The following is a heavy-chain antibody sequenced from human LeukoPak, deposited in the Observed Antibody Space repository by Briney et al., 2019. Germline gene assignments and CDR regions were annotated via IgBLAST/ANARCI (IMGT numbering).Heavy chain of an antibody. CDR1: GGSFSGYY. J-gene: IGHJ4*02. CDR3: ARGHSSGPLDY. Sequence: SETLSLTCAVYGGSFSGYYWSWIRQPPGKGLEWIGEINHSGSTNYNPSLKSRVTISVDTSKNQFSLKLSSVTAADTAVYYCARGHSSGPLDYWGQGTLVTVSS. CDR2: INHSGST. V-gene: IGHV4-34*01. D-gene: IGHD6-19*01.